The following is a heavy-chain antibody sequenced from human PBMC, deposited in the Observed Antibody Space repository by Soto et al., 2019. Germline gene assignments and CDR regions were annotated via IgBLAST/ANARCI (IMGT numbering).Heavy chain of an antibody. CDR2: IDPSGSYT. CDR1: GYSFTSYW. Sequence: GESLKISCKGSGYSFTSYWISWVRQMPGKGLEWMGRIDPSGSYTNYSPSFQGHVTISADKSISTAYLQWSSLKASDTAMYYCASRYGDYYYGMDVWGQGTTVTVSS. V-gene: IGHV5-10-1*01. D-gene: IGHD4-17*01. CDR3: ASRYGDYYYGMDV. J-gene: IGHJ6*02.